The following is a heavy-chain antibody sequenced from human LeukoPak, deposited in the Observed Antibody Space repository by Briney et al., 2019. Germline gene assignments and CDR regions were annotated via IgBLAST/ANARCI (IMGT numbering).Heavy chain of an antibody. CDR2: IIPILSIA. V-gene: IGHV1-69*04. J-gene: IGHJ6*02. CDR1: GGTFSCYA. D-gene: IGHD2-15*01. Sequence: GASVKVSCKSSGGTFSCYAISGVRQAPGQGMEWVGRIIPILSIANNAQKFQGRVTITADQSTSTAYMELSSLRSEDTAVYYCARDFSWTGDYYYYGMDVWGQGTTVTVSS. CDR3: ARDFSWTGDYYYYGMDV.